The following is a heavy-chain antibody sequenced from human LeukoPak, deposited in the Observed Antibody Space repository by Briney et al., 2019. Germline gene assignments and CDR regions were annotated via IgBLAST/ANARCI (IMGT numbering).Heavy chain of an antibody. J-gene: IGHJ4*02. CDR1: GGSFSGYY. V-gene: IGHV4-34*01. Sequence: SETLSLTCAVYGGSFSGYYWSWIRQPPGKGLEWIGEINHSGSTNYNPSIKSRVTISVDTSKNQFSLKLSSVTAADTAVYYCATSEGGIAAAGLFDYWGQGTLVTVSS. CDR2: INHSGST. D-gene: IGHD6-13*01. CDR3: ATSEGGIAAAGLFDY.